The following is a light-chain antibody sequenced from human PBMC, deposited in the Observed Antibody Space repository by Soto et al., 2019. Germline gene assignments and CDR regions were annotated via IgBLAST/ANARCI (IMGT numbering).Light chain of an antibody. CDR2: VAS. Sequence: EIVLTQSPGTLSLSPGERATLSCRASQSVGGSYLAWFQQKPGQAPRLLIYVASTRATGVPDRFSGSGSATDFSLTINRLEPEDFAVYYCQHYGSSPWTFGQGTKVGIK. V-gene: IGKV3-20*01. J-gene: IGKJ1*01. CDR1: QSVGGSY. CDR3: QHYGSSPWT.